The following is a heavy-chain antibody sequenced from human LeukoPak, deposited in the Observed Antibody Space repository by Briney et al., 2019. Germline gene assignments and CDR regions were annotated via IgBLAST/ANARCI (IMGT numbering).Heavy chain of an antibody. J-gene: IGHJ3*02. CDR2: IYSSGSV. CDR1: GASIKGSY. CDR3: ARVTYSSSSMSLDGFDI. D-gene: IGHD6-6*01. V-gene: IGHV4-4*07. Sequence: PSETLSLTCTVSGASIKGSYWSWVRQPAGRGLEWIGRIYSSGSVNYNASLKSRVSMSIDTSKNQFSLKMNSVTAADTAVYYCARVTYSSSSMSLDGFDIWGQGTMVTVSS.